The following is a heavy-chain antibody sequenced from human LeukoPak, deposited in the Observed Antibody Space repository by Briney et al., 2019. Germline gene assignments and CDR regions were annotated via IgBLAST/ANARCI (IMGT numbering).Heavy chain of an antibody. J-gene: IGHJ6*02. CDR1: GGSISSGDYY. Sequence: SETLSLTCTVSGGSISSGDYYWSWIRQPPGKGLEWIGYMYYSGSPNYNPSLKSRVTISVDTSKNQFSLKLTSVTAADTAVYYCARCPPGDGYDYGYYYGMDVWGQGTTVIVSS. V-gene: IGHV4-61*08. CDR2: MYYSGSP. D-gene: IGHD5-12*01. CDR3: ARCPPGDGYDYGYYYGMDV.